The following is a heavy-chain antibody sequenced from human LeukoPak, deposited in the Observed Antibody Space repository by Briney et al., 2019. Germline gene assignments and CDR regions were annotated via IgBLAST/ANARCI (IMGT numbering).Heavy chain of an antibody. J-gene: IGHJ4*02. V-gene: IGHV1-46*01. CDR3: ARTDYGDYTSDY. CDR2: INPSGGST. CDR1: GYTFTSYY. D-gene: IGHD4-17*01. Sequence: GASVKVSCKASGYTFTSYYMHWVRQAPGQGLEWMGIINPSGGSTSYAQKFQGRVTMTRDTSTSTVYMELSSLRSEDMAVYYCARTDYGDYTSDYWGQGTLVTVSS.